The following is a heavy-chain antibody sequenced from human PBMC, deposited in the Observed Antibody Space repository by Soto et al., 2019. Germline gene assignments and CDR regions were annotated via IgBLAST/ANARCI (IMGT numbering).Heavy chain of an antibody. CDR1: GFTFSMYW. Sequence: EVQLVESGGDLVQPGGSLRLSCTASGFTFSMYWMHWVRQVPGKGPERVSRISDDGSRADYADSVKARFTISRDNAKNTPYLEMHVLRADDTAVYYCTRGPRPSSVGTGAFWGQGTPVTVSS. D-gene: IGHD3-10*01. V-gene: IGHV3-74*01. CDR3: TRGPRPSSVGTGAF. CDR2: ISDDGSRA. J-gene: IGHJ4*02.